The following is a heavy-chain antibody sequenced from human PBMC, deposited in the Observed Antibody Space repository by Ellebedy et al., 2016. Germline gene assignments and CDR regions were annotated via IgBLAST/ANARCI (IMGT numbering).Heavy chain of an antibody. J-gene: IGHJ6*03. D-gene: IGHD6-13*01. CDR1: GYTFTTYA. CDR2: INAGNGNP. Sequence: ASVTVSCKASGYTFTTYAMHWVRQAPGQSLEWMGWINAGNGNPKYSQNFHGRVTLTRDTSANTAYMELSSLRSEDTAVYYCARVGSRWVKYYDMDVWGTGTTVTVSS. V-gene: IGHV1-3*01. CDR3: ARVGSRWVKYYDMDV.